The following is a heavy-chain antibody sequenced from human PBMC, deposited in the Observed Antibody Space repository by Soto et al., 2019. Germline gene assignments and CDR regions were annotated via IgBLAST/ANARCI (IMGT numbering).Heavy chain of an antibody. CDR3: AKTRLYDSPDYHRDALDV. D-gene: IGHD3-22*01. Sequence: PGGSLRLSCVASGLTFRSYVMNWVRQAPGKGLEWASGISGSGDTTHYADSVKGRFTISRDNSKNTVFLQMKSLRAEDTAVYYCAKTRLYDSPDYHRDALDVWGQGTRVTVSS. CDR1: GLTFRSYV. V-gene: IGHV3-23*01. J-gene: IGHJ3*01. CDR2: ISGSGDTT.